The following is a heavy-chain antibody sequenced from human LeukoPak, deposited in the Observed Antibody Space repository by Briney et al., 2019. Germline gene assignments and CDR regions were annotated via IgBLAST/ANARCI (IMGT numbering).Heavy chain of an antibody. D-gene: IGHD3-22*01. V-gene: IGHV3-21*01. J-gene: IGHJ4*02. CDR3: ARVQGGYYDTSGYLGY. CDR1: GFTFSSYI. CDR2: ISGISSFI. Sequence: KSGGSLRLSCAASGFTFSSYIMNWVRQAPGKGLEWVSSISGISSFIYYADSVKGRFTISRDNAKNSLYLQMNSLRGDDTAVYYCARVQGGYYDTSGYLGYWGQGTLVTVSS.